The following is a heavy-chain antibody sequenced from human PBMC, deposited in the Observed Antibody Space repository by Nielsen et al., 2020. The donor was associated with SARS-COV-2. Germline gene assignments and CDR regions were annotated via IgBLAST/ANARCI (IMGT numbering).Heavy chain of an antibody. V-gene: IGHV4-34*01. CDR2: INHSEST. CDR1: GGSFSGYY. D-gene: IGHD6-13*01. CDR3: ARDDLAAAYDAFDI. Sequence: SETLSLTCAVYGGSFSGYYWSWIRQPPGKGLEWIGEINHSESTNYNPSLKSRVTISVDTSKNQFSLKLSSVTAADTAVYYCARDDLAAAYDAFDIWGQGTMVTVSS. J-gene: IGHJ3*02.